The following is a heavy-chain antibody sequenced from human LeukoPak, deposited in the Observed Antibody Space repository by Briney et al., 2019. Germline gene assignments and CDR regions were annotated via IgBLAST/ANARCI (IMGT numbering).Heavy chain of an antibody. V-gene: IGHV3-33*01. CDR1: GFTFSSYG. D-gene: IGHD4-17*01. CDR3: ARDLRSHPSDYGDYEDYYYYGMDV. Sequence: PGGSLRLSCAASGFTFSSYGMHWVRQAPGKGLEWVAVIWYDGSNKYYADSVKGRFTISRDNSKNTLYLQMNSLRAEDTAAYYCARDLRSHPSDYGDYEDYYYYGMDVWGQGTTVTVSS. CDR2: IWYDGSNK. J-gene: IGHJ6*02.